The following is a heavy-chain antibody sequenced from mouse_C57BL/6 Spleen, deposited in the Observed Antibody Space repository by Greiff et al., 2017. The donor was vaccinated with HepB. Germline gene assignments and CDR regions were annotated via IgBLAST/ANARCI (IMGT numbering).Heavy chain of an antibody. D-gene: IGHD1-1*01. J-gene: IGHJ4*01. V-gene: IGHV5-17*01. CDR3: ARGGSRDYAMDY. Sequence: EVKLMESGGGLVKPGGSLKLSCAASGFTFSDYGMHWVRQAPEKGLEWVAYISSGSSTIYYADTVKGRFTLSRDNAKNTLFLQMTSLRSEDTAMYYCARGGSRDYAMDYWGQGTSVTVSS. CDR2: ISSGSSTI. CDR1: GFTFSDYG.